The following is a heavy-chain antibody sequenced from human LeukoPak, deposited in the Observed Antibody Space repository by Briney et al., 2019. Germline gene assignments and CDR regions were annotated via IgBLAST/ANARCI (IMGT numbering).Heavy chain of an antibody. CDR1: GGSISSYY. Sequence: SETPSLTCTVSGGSISSYYWSWIRQPPGKGLEWIGYIYTSGSTNYNPSLKSRVTISVDTSKNQFSLKLSSVTAADTAVYYCARGSGSYYNWGQGTLVTVSS. CDR2: IYTSGST. V-gene: IGHV4-4*09. D-gene: IGHD1-26*01. CDR3: ARGSGSYYN. J-gene: IGHJ4*02.